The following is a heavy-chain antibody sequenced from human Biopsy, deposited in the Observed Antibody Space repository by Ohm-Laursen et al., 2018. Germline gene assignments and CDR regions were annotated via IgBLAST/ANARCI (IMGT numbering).Heavy chain of an antibody. D-gene: IGHD3-22*01. CDR3: ANWNYYYDSSGPPAFDV. Sequence: SLRLSCTASGFTFSSYAMTWFRQAPGKGLEWVSTISGNSDIIYDTDSVKGRFTISRDNSKNTLYLQMNSLRAEDTAVYYCANWNYYYDSSGPPAFDVGGQGTRVTVSS. V-gene: IGHV3-23*01. J-gene: IGHJ3*01. CDR2: ISGNSDII. CDR1: GFTFSSYA.